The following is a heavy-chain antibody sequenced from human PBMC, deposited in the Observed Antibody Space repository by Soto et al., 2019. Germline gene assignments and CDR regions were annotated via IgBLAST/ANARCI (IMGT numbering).Heavy chain of an antibody. CDR2: MNPNSGNT. V-gene: IGHV1-8*01. J-gene: IGHJ6*02. CDR1: GYTFTSYD. D-gene: IGHD3-3*01. CDR3: ARGLVRYYDFWSGYTRAVGMDV. Sequence: VASVKVSCKASGYTFTSYDINWVRQATGQGLERMGWMNPNSGNTGYAQKFQGRVTMTRNTSISTAYMELSSLRSEDTAVYYCARGLVRYYDFWSGYTRAVGMDVWGQGTTVTVSS.